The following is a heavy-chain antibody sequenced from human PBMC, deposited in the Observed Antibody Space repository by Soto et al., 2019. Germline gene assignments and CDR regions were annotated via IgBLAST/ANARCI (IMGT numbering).Heavy chain of an antibody. CDR2: ISSSSSTI. CDR3: ARTSCGDCYSNWFDP. CDR1: GFTFSSYS. J-gene: IGHJ5*02. Sequence: EVQLVESGGGLVQPGGSLRLSCAASGFTFSSYSMNWVRQAPGKGLEWVSYISSSSSTIYYADSVKGRFTFSRDNAKNSLYLQMNSLRDEDTAVYYCARTSCGDCYSNWFDPWGQGTLVTVSS. D-gene: IGHD2-21*02. V-gene: IGHV3-48*02.